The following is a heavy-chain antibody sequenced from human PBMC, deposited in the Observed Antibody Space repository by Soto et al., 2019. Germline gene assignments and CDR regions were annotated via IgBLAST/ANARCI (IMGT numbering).Heavy chain of an antibody. CDR1: GGSISSYY. Sequence: PSETLSLTCTVSGGSISSYYWSWIRQPPGKGLEWIGYIYYSGSTNYNPSLKSRVTISVDTSKNQFSLKLSSVTAADTAVYYCARAGAKIYYFDYWGQGTLVTVSS. D-gene: IGHD1-26*01. CDR3: ARAGAKIYYFDY. J-gene: IGHJ4*02. V-gene: IGHV4-59*01. CDR2: IYYSGST.